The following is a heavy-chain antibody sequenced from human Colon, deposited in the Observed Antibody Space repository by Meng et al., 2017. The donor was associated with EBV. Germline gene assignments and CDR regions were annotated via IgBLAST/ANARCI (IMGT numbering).Heavy chain of an antibody. Sequence: QVQLQGSGPGLVEPSGTLSLACAVSGASISSNNWWSWVRQPPGKGLEWIGEIYHGENTNYNPSLKSRVTISVDRSNDQFSLSLSSVTAADTAVYYCARGNAYNAPSFDYWGQGTLVTVSS. CDR2: IYHGENT. CDR1: GASISSNNW. D-gene: IGHD5-24*01. CDR3: ARGNAYNAPSFDY. J-gene: IGHJ4*02. V-gene: IGHV4-4*02.